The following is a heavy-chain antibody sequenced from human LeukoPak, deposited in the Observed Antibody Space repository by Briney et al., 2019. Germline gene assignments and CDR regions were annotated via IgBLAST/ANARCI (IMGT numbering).Heavy chain of an antibody. CDR1: GFSISSAYH. CDR3: ARDDTGFEY. V-gene: IGHV4-38-2*02. J-gene: IGHJ4*02. Sequence: SETLSLTCSVFGFSISSAYHWGWVRQPPGGRLEWIGSISHTGVTYYSPSFKSRLTISLDTSKDQFSLQLTSVTAADTAMYYCARDDTGFEYWGQGIVVTVSS. D-gene: IGHD1-1*01. CDR2: ISHTGVT.